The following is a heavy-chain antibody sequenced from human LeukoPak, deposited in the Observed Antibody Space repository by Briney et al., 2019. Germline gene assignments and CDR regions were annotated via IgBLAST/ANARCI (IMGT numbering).Heavy chain of an antibody. CDR2: IYYSGST. J-gene: IGHJ4*02. Sequence: TSQTLSLTCTVSGGSISSGGYYWSWIRQHPGKGLEWIGYIYYSGSTYYNPSLKSRVTISVDTSKNQFSLKLSSVTAADTAVYYCAREASFWSGYYTFDYWGQGTLVTVSS. CDR1: GGSISSGGYY. D-gene: IGHD3-3*01. CDR3: AREASFWSGYYTFDY. V-gene: IGHV4-31*03.